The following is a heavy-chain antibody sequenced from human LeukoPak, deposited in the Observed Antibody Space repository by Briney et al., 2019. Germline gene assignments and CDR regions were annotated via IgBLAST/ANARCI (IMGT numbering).Heavy chain of an antibody. J-gene: IGHJ6*02. V-gene: IGHV3-23*01. CDR1: GFTFTDYS. CDR3: VKDRPCETCMPMDA. D-gene: IGHD2-2*01. Sequence: GGSLRLSCAASGFTFTDYSMSWVRQAPGKGLEWVSGLGRSGENRYYATSVRGRFSISRDNSKDTAYLQMNSLRAEDTAIYYCVKDRPCETCMPMDAWGQGTTVTVSS. CDR2: LGRSGENR.